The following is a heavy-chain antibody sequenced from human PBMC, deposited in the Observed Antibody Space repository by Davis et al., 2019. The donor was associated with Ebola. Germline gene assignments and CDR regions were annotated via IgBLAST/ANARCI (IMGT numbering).Heavy chain of an antibody. Sequence: MPSETLSLTCTVSGGSISSYYWSWIRQPPGKGLEWIGYIYYSGSTNYNPSLKSRVTISVDTSKNQFSLKLSSVTAADTAVYYCARKIVATIRFFDYWAREPWSPSPQ. CDR1: GGSISSYY. J-gene: IGHJ4*02. V-gene: IGHV4-59*08. D-gene: IGHD5-12*01. CDR3: ARKIVATIRFFDY. CDR2: IYYSGST.